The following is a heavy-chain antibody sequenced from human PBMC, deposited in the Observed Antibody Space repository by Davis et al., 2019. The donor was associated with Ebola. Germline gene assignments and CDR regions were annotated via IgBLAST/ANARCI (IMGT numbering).Heavy chain of an antibody. CDR3: ARDGGRQYYYYYGMDV. CDR2: ISSSSSYI. V-gene: IGHV3-21*01. CDR1: GFTFSSYS. D-gene: IGHD3-16*01. J-gene: IGHJ6*02. Sequence: GESLKISCAASGFTFSSYSMNWVRQAPGKGLEWVSSISSSSSYIYYADSVKGRFTISRDNAKNSLYLQMNSLRAEDTAVYYCARDGGRQYYYYYGMDVWGQGTTVTVSS.